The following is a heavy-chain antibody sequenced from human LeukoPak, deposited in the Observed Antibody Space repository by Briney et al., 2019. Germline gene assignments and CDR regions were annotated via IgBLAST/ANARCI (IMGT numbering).Heavy chain of an antibody. CDR3: ARINSGYETVGYYYYYMDV. CDR1: GYTFTGYY. J-gene: IGHJ6*03. CDR2: INPNSGGT. Sequence: ASVKVSCKASGYTFTGYYMHWVRQAPGQGLEWMGWINPNSGGTNYAQKFQGWVTMTRDTSISTAYMELRGLRSDDTAVYYCARINSGYETVGYYYYYMDVWGKGTTVTVSS. V-gene: IGHV1-2*04. D-gene: IGHD3-22*01.